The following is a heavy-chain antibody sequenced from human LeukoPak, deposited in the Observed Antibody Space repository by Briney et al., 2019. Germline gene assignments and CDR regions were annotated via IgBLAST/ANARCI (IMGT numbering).Heavy chain of an antibody. V-gene: IGHV4-59*08. J-gene: IGHJ5*02. CDR3: ARAMVRYHWFDP. D-gene: IGHD3-10*01. CDR2: IYYSGST. Sequence: SETLSLTCTVSGGSISSYYWSWIRQPPGKGLEWIGYIYYSGSTNYNPSLKSRVTISVDTSKNQFSLKLSSVTAADTAVYYCARAMVRYHWFDPWGQGTLVTVSS. CDR1: GGSISSYY.